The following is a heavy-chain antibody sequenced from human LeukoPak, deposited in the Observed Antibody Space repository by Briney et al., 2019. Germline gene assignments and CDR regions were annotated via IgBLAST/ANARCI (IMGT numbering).Heavy chain of an antibody. Sequence: GGSLRLSCAASGFTFSSYWMSWVRQAPGKGLEWVANIKQDGSEKYYVDSVKGRFTISRDNAKNSLYLQMNSLGAEDTAVYYCARARYGTYYTFDIWGQGTMVTVSS. V-gene: IGHV3-7*04. CDR3: ARARYGTYYTFDI. CDR2: IKQDGSEK. D-gene: IGHD1-26*01. CDR1: GFTFSSYW. J-gene: IGHJ3*02.